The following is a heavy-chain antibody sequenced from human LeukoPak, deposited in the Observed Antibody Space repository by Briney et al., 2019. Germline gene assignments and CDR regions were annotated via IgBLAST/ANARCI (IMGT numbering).Heavy chain of an antibody. CDR1: GGSFSGYY. V-gene: IGHV4-34*01. CDR2: INHSGST. J-gene: IGHJ2*01. CDR3: ARDQGSMIVVRTTNWYFEL. D-gene: IGHD3-22*01. Sequence: SETLSLTCAVYGGSFSGYYWSWIRQPPGKGLEWIGEINHSGSTNYNPSLKSRVTISVDTSKNQFSLKLSSVTAADTAVYYCARDQGSMIVVRTTNWYFELWGRGTLVTVSS.